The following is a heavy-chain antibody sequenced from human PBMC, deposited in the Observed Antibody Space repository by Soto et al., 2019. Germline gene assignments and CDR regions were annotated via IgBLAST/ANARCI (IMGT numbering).Heavy chain of an antibody. CDR2: IWYDGSNK. J-gene: IGHJ4*02. CDR1: GFTFSNYG. CDR3: ARVYSSWYSDY. V-gene: IGHV3-33*01. Sequence: QVQLVESGGGVVQPGRSLRLSCAASGFTFSNYGMHWVRQAPGKGLEWVAVIWYDGSNKYYADSVKDRFTISRDNSKNTLYLQMNSLRAEDTAVYYCARVYSSWYSDYWGQRTLVTVSS. D-gene: IGHD6-13*01.